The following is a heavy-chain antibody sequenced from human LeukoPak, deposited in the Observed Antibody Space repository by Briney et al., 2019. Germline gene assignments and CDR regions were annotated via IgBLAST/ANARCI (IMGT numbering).Heavy chain of an antibody. CDR3: ARYYYGSGEPHFFDY. D-gene: IGHD3-10*01. CDR2: IKQDGSEK. J-gene: IGHJ4*02. Sequence: GGSLILSCAASGFTFSSYWMSWVRQAPGKGLEWVANIKQDGSEKYYVDSVKGRFTISRDNAKNSLYLQMNSLRAEDTAVYYCARYYYGSGEPHFFDYWGQGTLVTVSS. CDR1: GFTFSSYW. V-gene: IGHV3-7*01.